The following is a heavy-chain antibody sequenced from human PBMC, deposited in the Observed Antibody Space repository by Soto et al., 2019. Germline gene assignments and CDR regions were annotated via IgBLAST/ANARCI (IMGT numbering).Heavy chain of an antibody. J-gene: IGHJ5*02. CDR1: RYIFTAYF. V-gene: IGHV1-2*02. D-gene: IGHD1-1*01. CDR3: ASHDPGALFDP. Sequence: QVQLVQSGAEVKKPVASVKVSCKAPRYIFTAYFMHWGRQAPGQGLEWMGWINPNNGATHYGLRFQGRVTMTRDTSISTAYMELSRLRSDDTAVYYCASHDPGALFDPWGQGTLGIGSS. CDR2: INPNNGAT.